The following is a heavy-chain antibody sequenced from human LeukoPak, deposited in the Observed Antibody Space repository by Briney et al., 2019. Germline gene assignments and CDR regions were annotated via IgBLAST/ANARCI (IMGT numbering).Heavy chain of an antibody. CDR3: ARWFPGDRYFDY. D-gene: IGHD7-27*01. J-gene: IGHJ4*02. Sequence: SETLSLTCTVSGAPLSSYYWSWIRQPPGKGLEWIGYIYHSGSTYYNPSLKSRVTISVDRSKNQFSLKLSSVTATDTAVYYCARWFPGDRYFDYWGRGTLVTVSS. CDR1: GAPLSSYY. V-gene: IGHV4-59*12. CDR2: IYHSGST.